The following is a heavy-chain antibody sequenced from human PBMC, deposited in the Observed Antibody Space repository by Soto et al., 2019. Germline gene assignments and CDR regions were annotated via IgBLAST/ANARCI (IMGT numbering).Heavy chain of an antibody. CDR2: INPNGGGT. Sequence: QVQLVQSGAEVKKPGDSVKVSCKSSGYSFTDSYMNWVRQAPGQGLEWMGWINPNGGGTNYAQNFQGRVTMTRDTSISTAYMELSRLRSDDTAVYFCARDACSGGGCYSILALDIWGQGTVVTVSS. D-gene: IGHD2-21*02. CDR1: GYSFTDSY. CDR3: ARDACSGGGCYSILALDI. V-gene: IGHV1-2*02. J-gene: IGHJ3*02.